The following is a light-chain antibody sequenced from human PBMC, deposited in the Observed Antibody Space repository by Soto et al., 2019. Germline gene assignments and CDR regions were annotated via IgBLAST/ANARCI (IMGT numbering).Light chain of an antibody. Sequence: QAVVTQPASVSGSPGQSITISCTGTSSDAGCYNLVSWYQQHPDKAPKLMIYDVNKRPSGVSSRFSGSKSGNTASLTISGLQTEDEADYYCSSYAGSNTLMFGGGTKLTVL. CDR1: SSDAGCYNL. J-gene: IGLJ3*02. CDR3: SSYAGSNTLM. V-gene: IGLV2-23*02. CDR2: DVN.